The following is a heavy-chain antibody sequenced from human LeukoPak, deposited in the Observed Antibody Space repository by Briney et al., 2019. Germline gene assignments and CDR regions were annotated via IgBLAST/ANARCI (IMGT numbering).Heavy chain of an antibody. CDR3: ARDLAYYDSSGYYSN. D-gene: IGHD3-22*01. J-gene: IGHJ4*02. CDR1: GFAVSSNY. CDR2: IYSGGST. Sequence: GGSLRLSCAASGFAVSSNYMSWVRQAPGKGLEWVSVIYSGGSTYYADSVKGRFTISRDNSKNTLYLQMNSLRAEDTAVYYCARDLAYYDSSGYYSNWGRGTLVTVSS. V-gene: IGHV3-66*01.